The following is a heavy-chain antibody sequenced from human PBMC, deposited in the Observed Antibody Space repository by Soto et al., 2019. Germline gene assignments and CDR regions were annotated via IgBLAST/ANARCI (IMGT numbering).Heavy chain of an antibody. CDR1: GGSISSYY. Sequence: ADTLALTCTVAGGSISSYYWSWIRQPPGKGLEWIGYIYYSGITNYNPSLKSRVTISVDTSKNQFSLRLSSVTAADTAVYYCARGKYYFDYWGQGTLVTVSS. CDR3: ARGKYYFDY. J-gene: IGHJ4*02. CDR2: IYYSGIT. V-gene: IGHV4-59*01.